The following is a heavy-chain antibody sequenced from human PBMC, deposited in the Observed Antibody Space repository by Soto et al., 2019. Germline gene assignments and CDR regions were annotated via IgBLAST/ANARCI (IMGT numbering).Heavy chain of an antibody. Sequence: QVQLVESGGGVVQPGRSLRLSCAASGFTFSSYGMHWVRQAPGKGLEWVAVISYDGSNKYYADSVKGRFTISRDNSKNTLYLQMNSLRAEDTAVYYCAKGSLGFIAAADHNWFDPWGQGTLVTVSS. D-gene: IGHD6-13*01. CDR3: AKGSLGFIAAADHNWFDP. CDR2: ISYDGSNK. J-gene: IGHJ5*02. CDR1: GFTFSSYG. V-gene: IGHV3-30*18.